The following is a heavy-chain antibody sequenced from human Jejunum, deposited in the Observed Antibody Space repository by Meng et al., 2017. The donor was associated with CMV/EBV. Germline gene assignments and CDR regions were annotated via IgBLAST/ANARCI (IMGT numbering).Heavy chain of an antibody. CDR1: FPFTGDS. CDR2: ISGRGDGT. Sequence: FPFTGDSMKWVRQAPGKGREWFASISGRGDGTYYADSVKGPFTVSRDNSKNTPYLQMDSLRPEDTAIYYCARDFRYKWRYWLDPWGQGTLVTVSS. D-gene: IGHD1-20*01. CDR3: ARDFRYKWRYWLDP. V-gene: IGHV3-23*01. J-gene: IGHJ5*02.